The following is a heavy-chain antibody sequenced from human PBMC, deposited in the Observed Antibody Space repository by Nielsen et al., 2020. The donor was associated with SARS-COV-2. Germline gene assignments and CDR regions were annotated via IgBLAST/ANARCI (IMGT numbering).Heavy chain of an antibody. CDR3: ASSGYSSRGPDY. J-gene: IGHJ4*02. D-gene: IGHD6-13*01. CDR2: ISSSSTI. V-gene: IGHV3-48*01. Sequence: GESLKISCAASGFTFSSYSMNWVRQAPGKGLEWVSYISSSSTIYYADSVKGRFTISRDNAKNSLYLQMNSLRAEDTAVYYCASSGYSSRGPDYWGQGTLVTVSS. CDR1: GFTFSSYS.